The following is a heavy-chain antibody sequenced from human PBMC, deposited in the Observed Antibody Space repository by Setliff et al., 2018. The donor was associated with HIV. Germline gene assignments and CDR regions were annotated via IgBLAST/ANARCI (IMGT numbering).Heavy chain of an antibody. D-gene: IGHD3-22*01. Sequence: GGSLRLSCVTSGFTFTDYAMTWVRQAPGEGLQYVSALSGSGGITYYTDSVKGRFSLSRDSSKNTLYLQMNNLSAEDTAVYYCAFDSRGYFSDPLDSWGQGTPVTVPS. J-gene: IGHJ4*02. CDR2: LSGSGGIT. V-gene: IGHV3-23*01. CDR1: GFTFTDYA. CDR3: AFDSRGYFSDPLDS.